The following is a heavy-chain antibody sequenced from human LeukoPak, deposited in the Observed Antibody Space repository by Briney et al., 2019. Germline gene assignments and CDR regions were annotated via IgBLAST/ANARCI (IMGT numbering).Heavy chain of an antibody. D-gene: IGHD3-22*01. V-gene: IGHV4-59*01. J-gene: IGHJ4*02. CDR2: VSKTGST. CDR3: AREGAHSSGWSPFDH. CDR1: GASISDYF. Sequence: SETLSLTCSVSGASISDYFWSWIRQAPGQTLEWIGYVSKTGSTNYNPSLRSRVTISKDTSRNLLSLRLPSATAADTAVYYCAREGAHSSGWSPFDHWGQGRLVTVSS.